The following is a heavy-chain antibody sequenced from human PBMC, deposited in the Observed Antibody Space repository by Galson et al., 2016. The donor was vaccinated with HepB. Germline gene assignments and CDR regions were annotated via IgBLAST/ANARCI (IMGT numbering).Heavy chain of an antibody. J-gene: IGHJ6*02. V-gene: IGHV3-33*01. CDR3: ARAGMGTHRRYYGMDV. CDR2: MWCDGSND. CDR1: GFSLRSYG. Sequence: SLRLSCAASGFSLRSYGMHWVRQAPGKGLESVAVMWCDGSNDHYAASVKGRFTISRDISKSTVYLQMDRLRVEDTAVYYCARAGMGTHRRYYGMDVWGQGTTVTVSS. D-gene: IGHD7-27*01.